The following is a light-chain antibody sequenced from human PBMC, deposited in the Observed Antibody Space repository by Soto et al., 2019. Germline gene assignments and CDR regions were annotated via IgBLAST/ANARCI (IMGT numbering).Light chain of an antibody. CDR2: EVA. CDR1: SSDVGSYDY. CDR3: SSFTSSNTWV. V-gene: IGLV2-14*01. Sequence: QSALTQPASVSASPGQSITISCTGTSSDVGSYDYVSWFQQHPGKAPKVLIYEVADWPSGVSDRFSGSKSGNTASLTISGLQTEDEGDYYCSSFTSSNTWVFGGGTKLTVL. J-gene: IGLJ3*02.